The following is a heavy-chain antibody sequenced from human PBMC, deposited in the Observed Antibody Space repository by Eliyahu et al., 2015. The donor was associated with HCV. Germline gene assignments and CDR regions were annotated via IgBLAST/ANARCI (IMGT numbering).Heavy chain of an antibody. CDR2: IHSSGST. CDR3: ASGGGGIAVAGTGGWFDP. J-gene: IGHJ5*02. CDR1: GASISSYY. Sequence: QVQLQESGPGLVKPSETLSLTCTVSGASISSYYWSWIRQPPGKGLEWIPYIHSSGSTNYNPSLKSRVTISLDTSKNQFSLKLNSVTAADTAVYYCASGGGGIAVAGTGGWFDPWGQGTLVSVSS. V-gene: IGHV4-59*01. D-gene: IGHD6-19*01.